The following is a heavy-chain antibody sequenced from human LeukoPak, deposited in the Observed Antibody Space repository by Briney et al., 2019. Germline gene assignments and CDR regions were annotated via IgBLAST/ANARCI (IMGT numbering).Heavy chain of an antibody. Sequence: GRSLRLSCAASGFTFSSYGMHWARQAPGKGLEWVAVISYDGSNKYYADSVKGRFTISRDNSKNTLYLQMNSLRAEDTAVYYCAKEVYGYCSSTSCYAGGFDYWGQGTLVTVSS. CDR1: GFTFSSYG. CDR3: AKEVYGYCSSTSCYAGGFDY. V-gene: IGHV3-30*18. J-gene: IGHJ4*02. CDR2: ISYDGSNK. D-gene: IGHD2-2*01.